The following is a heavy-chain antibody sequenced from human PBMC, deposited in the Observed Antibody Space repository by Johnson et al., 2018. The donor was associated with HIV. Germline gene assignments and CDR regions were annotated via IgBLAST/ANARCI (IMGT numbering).Heavy chain of an antibody. V-gene: IGHV3-20*04. CDR2: INWNGGSI. Sequence: VQLVESGGGVVRPGGSLRLSCAASGFTFDDYGMSWVRQAPGKGLEWVSGINWNGGSIGYADSVKGRFTISRDNAKNSLYLQMSSLRAEDTALYYCARAVDYGGNSPSRAFDIWGRGTLVTVSS. J-gene: IGHJ3*02. CDR1: GFTFDDYG. D-gene: IGHD4-23*01. CDR3: ARAVDYGGNSPSRAFDI.